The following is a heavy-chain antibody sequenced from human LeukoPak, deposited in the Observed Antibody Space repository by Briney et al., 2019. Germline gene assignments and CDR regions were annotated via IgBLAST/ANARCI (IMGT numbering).Heavy chain of an antibody. V-gene: IGHV1-46*01. D-gene: IGHD2-2*01. CDR2: VNPTSGVS. J-gene: IGHJ4*02. CDR3: ARERGYCSDSACYGSDY. Sequence: GASVKISCRTSGYTFATFYIHWLRQAPGQGLEWMGMVNPTSGVSLYAQKFQGRVTMTRDTSTSTVYMELSSLTSDDAAVYFCARERGYCSDSACYGSDYWGQGTLVTVSS. CDR1: GYTFATFY.